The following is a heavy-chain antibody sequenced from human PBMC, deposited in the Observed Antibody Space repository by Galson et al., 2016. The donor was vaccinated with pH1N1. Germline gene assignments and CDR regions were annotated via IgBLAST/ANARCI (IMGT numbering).Heavy chain of an antibody. CDR1: GYTFTSYV. D-gene: IGHD2-15*01. J-gene: IGHJ5*01. V-gene: IGHV1-3*01. CDR2: FNAVNGNT. CDR3: ATCTQIVVLEVAPPGWFDS. Sequence: SVKVSCKASGYTFTSYVIHWVRQAPGQRLEWMGWFNAVNGNTKYSQKFQDRVTITTDTSANTAYMELSNLRSEDTALYYCATCTQIVVLEVAPPGWFDSWGQGTQVTVSS.